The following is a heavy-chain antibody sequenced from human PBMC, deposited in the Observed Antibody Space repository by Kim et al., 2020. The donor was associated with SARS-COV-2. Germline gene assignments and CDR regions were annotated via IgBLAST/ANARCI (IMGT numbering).Heavy chain of an antibody. CDR2: ISSSSTI. CDR1: GFTFSSYS. CDR3: ARVLLWFGDQGGMDV. Sequence: GGSLRLSCAASGFTFSSYSMNWVRQAPGKGLEWVSYISSSSTIYYADSVKGRFTISRDNAKNSLYLQMNSLRDEDTAVYYCARVLLWFGDQGGMDVWGQG. D-gene: IGHD3-10*01. V-gene: IGHV3-48*02. J-gene: IGHJ6*02.